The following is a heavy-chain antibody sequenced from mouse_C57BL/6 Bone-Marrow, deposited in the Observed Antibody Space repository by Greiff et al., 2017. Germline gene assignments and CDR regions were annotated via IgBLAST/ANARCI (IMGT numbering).Heavy chain of an antibody. V-gene: IGHV14-4*01. J-gene: IGHJ3*01. CDR2: IDPENGDT. D-gene: IGHD1-1*01. Sequence: EVQLQQSGAELVRPGASVKLSCTASGFNIKDDYMHWVKQRPEQGLEWIGWIDPENGDTESASKFQGKATITADTSSTTAYLQLSSLTSEDTAVYYCTMGIYYYGSREAYWGQGTLVTVSA. CDR1: GFNIKDDY. CDR3: TMGIYYYGSREAY.